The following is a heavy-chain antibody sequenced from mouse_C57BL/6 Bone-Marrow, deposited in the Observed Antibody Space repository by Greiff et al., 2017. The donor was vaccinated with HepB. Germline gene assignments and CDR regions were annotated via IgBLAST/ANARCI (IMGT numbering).Heavy chain of an antibody. Sequence: QVQLQQSGAELARPGASVKLSCKASGYTFTSYGISWVKQRTGQGLEWIGEIYPRSGNTYYNEKFKGKATLTADKSSSTAYMELRSLTSEDSAVYFCARRRYYYGSSLFAYWGQGTLVTVSA. CDR1: GYTFTSYG. J-gene: IGHJ3*01. V-gene: IGHV1-81*01. D-gene: IGHD1-1*01. CDR3: ARRRYYYGSSLFAY. CDR2: IYPRSGNT.